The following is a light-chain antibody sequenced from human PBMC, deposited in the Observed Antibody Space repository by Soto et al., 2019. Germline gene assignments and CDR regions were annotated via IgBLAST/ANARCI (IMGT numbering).Light chain of an antibody. CDR3: QQYNSYSWT. J-gene: IGKJ1*01. CDR2: DAS. CDR1: QSISSW. V-gene: IGKV1-5*01. Sequence: PMTQSPSTLGSSVGNRVTLTCRASQSISSWLAWYQQKPGKAPKLLIYDASSLESGVPSRFSGSGSGTEFTLTISSLQPDDFATYYCQQYNSYSWTFGQGTTVDIK.